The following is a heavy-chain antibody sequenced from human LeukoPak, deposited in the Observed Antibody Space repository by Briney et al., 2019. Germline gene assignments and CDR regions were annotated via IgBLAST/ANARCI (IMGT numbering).Heavy chain of an antibody. CDR2: IYCSGST. CDR3: ARVPTAVSPYYYYYYMDV. CDR1: GGSISSYY. D-gene: IGHD4-17*01. V-gene: IGHV4-59*01. J-gene: IGHJ6*03. Sequence: SETLSLTCTVSGGSISSYYWSWIRQPPGKGLEWIGYIYCSGSTNYNPSLKSRVTISVDTSKNQFSLKLSSVTAADTAVYYCARVPTAVSPYYYYYYMDVWGKGTTVTVSS.